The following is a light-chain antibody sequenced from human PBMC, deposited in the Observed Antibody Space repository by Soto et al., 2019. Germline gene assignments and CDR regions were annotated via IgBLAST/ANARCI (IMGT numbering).Light chain of an antibody. CDR1: SSNIGSNT. V-gene: IGLV1-44*01. CDR3: AAWDDSLKGPNWV. Sequence: QSVLTQPPSASGTPGQRVTISCSGSSSNIGSNTVNWYQQLPGTAPKLLIYSNNQRPSGVPDRFSGSKSGTSASLAISGLQSEDEADYYCAAWDDSLKGPNWVFGGGTKVTVL. CDR2: SNN. J-gene: IGLJ3*02.